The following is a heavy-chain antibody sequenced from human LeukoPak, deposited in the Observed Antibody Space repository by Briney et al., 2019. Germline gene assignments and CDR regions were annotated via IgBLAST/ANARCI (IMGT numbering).Heavy chain of an antibody. CDR3: AKARGYSNMPSDY. CDR1: GVTFSSYGFTFSSYA. V-gene: IGHV3-23*01. Sequence: TGGSLRLSCAASGVTFSSYGFTFSSYAMSWVRQAPGKGLEWVSGISGSGGSTYYADSVKGRFTISRDNSKNTLYLQMNSLRAEDTAVYYCAKARGYSNMPSDYWGQGTLVTVSS. D-gene: IGHD5-18*01. J-gene: IGHJ4*02. CDR2: ISGSGGST.